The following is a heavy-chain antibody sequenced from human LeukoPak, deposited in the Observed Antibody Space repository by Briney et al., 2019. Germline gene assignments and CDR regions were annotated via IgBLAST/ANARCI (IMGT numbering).Heavy chain of an antibody. V-gene: IGHV1-46*01. CDR1: GYTFTSYY. CDR3: ARDLGRYFAWPQYYFDY. D-gene: IGHD3-9*01. J-gene: IGHJ4*02. Sequence: ASVTVSCKASGYTFTSYYMHWVRQAPGEGLEWRGIINPSGGSTMYAQKFQGRVTMTRDMSTSTVYMELSSLRSEDTAVYYCARDLGRYFAWPQYYFDYWGQGTLVTVSS. CDR2: INPSGGST.